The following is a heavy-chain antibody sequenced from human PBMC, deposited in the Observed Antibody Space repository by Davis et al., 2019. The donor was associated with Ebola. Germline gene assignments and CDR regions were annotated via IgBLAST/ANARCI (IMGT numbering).Heavy chain of an antibody. CDR2: VSYSGST. D-gene: IGHD3-10*01. J-gene: IGHJ4*02. CDR3: ARGQSGSDYSLWQY. CDR1: GGSISGYC. Sequence: SETLSLTCTVSGGSISGYCWSWIRQAPGKGLEWIGSVSYSGSTDYNPSLKSRVTISVDTSKNQFSLKLSSVNAADTAVYYCARGQSGSDYSLWQYWGQGTLVTVSS. V-gene: IGHV4-59*08.